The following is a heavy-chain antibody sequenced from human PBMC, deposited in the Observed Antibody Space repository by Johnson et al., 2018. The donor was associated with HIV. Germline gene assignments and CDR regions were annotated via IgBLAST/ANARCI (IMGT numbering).Heavy chain of an antibody. CDR1: GFTFDDYA. V-gene: IGHV3-9*01. J-gene: IGHJ3*02. CDR3: ARGVGGSGTYYDAFDI. D-gene: IGHD3-10*01. CDR2: ITWNSGSI. Sequence: VQLVESGGGLVQPGRSLRLSCAASGFTFDDYAMYWVRQAPGKGLEWVSSITWNSGSIVYADSVKGRFTISRDNAKNSLYLQMNSRRAEDTALYYCARGVGGSGTYYDAFDIWGQGTMVTVSS.